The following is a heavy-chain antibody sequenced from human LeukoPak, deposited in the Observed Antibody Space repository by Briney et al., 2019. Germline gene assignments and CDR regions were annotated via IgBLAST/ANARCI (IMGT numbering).Heavy chain of an antibody. CDR2: ISWNSGSI. D-gene: IGHD3-10*01. CDR3: AKDVEVGNMVRGARFDH. J-gene: IGHJ4*02. CDR1: GFTFDDYG. V-gene: IGHV3-9*01. Sequence: GGSLRLSCAASGFTFDDYGMHWVRQAPGKGLEWVSSISWNSGSIGYVDSVKGRFTISRDNAKNPLYLQMNSLRPEDTALYYCAKDVEVGNMVRGARFDHWGQGTLVIVSS.